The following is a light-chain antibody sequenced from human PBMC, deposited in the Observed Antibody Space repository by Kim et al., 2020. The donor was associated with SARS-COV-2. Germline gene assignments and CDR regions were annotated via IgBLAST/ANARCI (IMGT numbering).Light chain of an antibody. CDR1: SGHSSYA. CDR3: QTWGTGIQG. CDR2: VNSDGSH. Sequence: ASVKLTCTLSSGHSSYAIAWHQQKSQKGPRYLMNVNSDGSHSKGDGIPDRFSGSSSGAERYLTISGLQSEDEADYYCQTWGTGIQGFGGGTQLTVL. V-gene: IGLV4-69*01. J-gene: IGLJ3*02.